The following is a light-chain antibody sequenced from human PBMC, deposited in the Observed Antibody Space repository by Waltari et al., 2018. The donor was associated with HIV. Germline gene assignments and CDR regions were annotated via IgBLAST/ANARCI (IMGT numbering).Light chain of an antibody. CDR3: CAYAGSTTYVI. J-gene: IGLJ2*01. CDR2: EVS. CDR1: RRDVGGFKL. V-gene: IGLV2-23*02. Sequence: QSALTSPASVSGSPGQSITIPCTGTRRDVGGFKLSPWYQQHPGKAPKLMIYEVSKRPSGVSNRFAGSKSGNTASLTISGLQAEDEADYYCCAYAGSTTYVIFGGGTKLTVL.